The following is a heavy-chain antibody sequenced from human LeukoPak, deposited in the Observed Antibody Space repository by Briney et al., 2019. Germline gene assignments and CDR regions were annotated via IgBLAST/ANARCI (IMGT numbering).Heavy chain of an antibody. CDR3: ARGPRGAPTDY. Sequence: SETLTLTCAVYGGSFSGYYWSWIRQPPGKGLEWIGEINHSGSTNYNPSLKSRVTISVDTSKNQFSLKLSSVTAADTAVYYCARGPRGAPTDYWGQGTLVTVSS. V-gene: IGHV4-34*01. J-gene: IGHJ4*02. D-gene: IGHD1-26*01. CDR2: INHSGST. CDR1: GGSFSGYY.